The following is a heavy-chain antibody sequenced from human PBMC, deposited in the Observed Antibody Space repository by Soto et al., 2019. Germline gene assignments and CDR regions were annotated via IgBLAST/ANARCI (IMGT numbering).Heavy chain of an antibody. CDR2: ISGSGGST. CDR3: AKDRAVTEDYYYYYYGMDV. V-gene: IGHV3-23*01. D-gene: IGHD4-4*01. J-gene: IGHJ6*02. CDR1: GFTFSSYA. Sequence: PGGSLRLSCAASGFTFSSYAMSWVRQAPGKGLEWVSAISGSGGSTYYADSVKGRFTISRDNSKNTLYLQMNSLRAEDTAVYYCAKDRAVTEDYYYYYYGMDVWGQGTTVTVSS.